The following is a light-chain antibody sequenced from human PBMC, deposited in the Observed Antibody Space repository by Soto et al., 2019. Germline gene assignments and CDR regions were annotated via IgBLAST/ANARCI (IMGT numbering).Light chain of an antibody. J-gene: IGKJ4*01. CDR2: KAS. CDR3: QQHNSYPLP. CDR1: QSISSW. V-gene: IGKV1-5*03. Sequence: RCAWVGGRFPWTSRASQSISSWLAWYQQKPGKAPKLLIYKASSLESGVPSRFSGSGSGTEFTLSISSLHTDDFPTYYCQQHNSYPLPFGGGTKVDIK.